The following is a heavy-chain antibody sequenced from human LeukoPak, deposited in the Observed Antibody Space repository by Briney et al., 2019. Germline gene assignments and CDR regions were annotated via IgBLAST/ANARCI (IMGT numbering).Heavy chain of an antibody. Sequence: GESLKISCXGSGYSFTSYWIGWVRQMSGKGLEWMRIIYPGDSDTRYSPSFQGQVTISADKSISTAYLQWSSLKASDTAMYYCASTYYYDSSGYSAKAFDIWGQGTMVTVSS. CDR3: ASTYYYDSSGYSAKAFDI. V-gene: IGHV5-51*01. CDR1: GYSFTSYW. J-gene: IGHJ3*02. D-gene: IGHD3-22*01. CDR2: IYPGDSDT.